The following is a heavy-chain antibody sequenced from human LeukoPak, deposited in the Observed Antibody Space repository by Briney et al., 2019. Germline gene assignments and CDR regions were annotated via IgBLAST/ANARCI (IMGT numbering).Heavy chain of an antibody. V-gene: IGHV3-21*01. J-gene: IGHJ4*02. CDR3: ARDREEHGYFDY. Sequence: GGSLRLSYAASGFTLSSDSMNWVRLDPGKGLGWVSSISSSSSYIYYADSVTGRLTITRDNAKNSLYLQMNSLRAEDTAVYYCARDREEHGYFDYWGQGTLVTVSS. CDR1: GFTLSSDS. CDR2: ISSSSSYI. D-gene: IGHD1-26*01.